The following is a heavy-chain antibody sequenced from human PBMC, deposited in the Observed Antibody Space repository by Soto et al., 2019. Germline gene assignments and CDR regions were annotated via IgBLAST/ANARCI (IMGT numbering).Heavy chain of an antibody. CDR1: GFTFSSYG. CDR3: TKGVVVITSYFQH. J-gene: IGHJ1*01. Sequence: QVQLVESVGGVVQPERSLRLSCAASGFTFSSYGMHWVRQAPGKGLEWVAVISYDESNKYYADSVKGRFTISRDNSKNTLYLQMNSLRAEDTAVYYCTKGVVVITSYFQHWGQGTLVTVSS. D-gene: IGHD3-22*01. CDR2: ISYDESNK. V-gene: IGHV3-30*18.